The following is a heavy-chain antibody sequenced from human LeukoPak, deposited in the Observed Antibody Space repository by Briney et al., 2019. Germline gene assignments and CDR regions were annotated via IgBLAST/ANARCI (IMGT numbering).Heavy chain of an antibody. Sequence: GGSLRLSCAASGFTFSSYAMHWVRQAPGKGLEWVAVISYDGSNKYYADSVKGRFTISRDNSKNTLYLQMNSLRAEDTAVYYCARMYGYGNYAFDIWGQGTMVTASS. CDR2: ISYDGSNK. CDR1: GFTFSSYA. V-gene: IGHV3-30-3*01. D-gene: IGHD5-12*01. J-gene: IGHJ3*02. CDR3: ARMYGYGNYAFDI.